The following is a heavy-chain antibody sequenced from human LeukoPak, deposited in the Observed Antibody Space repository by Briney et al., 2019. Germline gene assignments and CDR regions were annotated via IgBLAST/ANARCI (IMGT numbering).Heavy chain of an antibody. J-gene: IGHJ5*02. Sequence: PGGSLRLSCAASGFTFSKYWMLWVRQAPGKGLESVSRINTDGTVTTYADSVKGRFTVSRDNADNTMFLQMNSVRAEDTAVYYCARETSVGTRGGLWGSYRLKWFDPWGQGTPVTVSS. V-gene: IGHV3-74*01. CDR3: ARETSVGTRGGLWGSYRLKWFDP. CDR1: GFTFSKYW. CDR2: INTDGTVT. D-gene: IGHD3-16*02.